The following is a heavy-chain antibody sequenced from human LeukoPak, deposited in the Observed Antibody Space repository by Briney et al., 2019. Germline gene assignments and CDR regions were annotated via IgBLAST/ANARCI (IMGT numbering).Heavy chain of an antibody. CDR2: ISGSGGST. Sequence: GSLRLSCAASGFTFDDYGMSWVRQAPGKGLEWVSAISGSGGSTYYADSVKGRFTISRDNSKNTLYLQMNSLRAEDTAVYYCTTTYYYGSGSHAFDIWGQGTMVTVSS. J-gene: IGHJ3*02. V-gene: IGHV3-23*01. CDR1: GFTFDDYG. CDR3: TTTYYYGSGSHAFDI. D-gene: IGHD3-10*01.